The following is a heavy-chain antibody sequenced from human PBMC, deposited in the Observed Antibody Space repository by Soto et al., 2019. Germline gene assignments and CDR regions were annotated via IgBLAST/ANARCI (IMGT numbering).Heavy chain of an antibody. V-gene: IGHV3-23*01. D-gene: IGHD3-10*01. CDR3: ARNNGNYGSGSFAH. J-gene: IGHJ4*02. CDR1: GFTFSSYA. Sequence: EVQLLESGGGLVQPGGSLRLSCAASGFTFSSYALSWVRQAPGKGLEWVSALSGTGDSADYANSVKGRFTISRDDSKTTLYLVMSSLRVEDTAIYYCARNNGNYGSGSFAHWGQGPLVTVSS. CDR2: LSGTGDSA.